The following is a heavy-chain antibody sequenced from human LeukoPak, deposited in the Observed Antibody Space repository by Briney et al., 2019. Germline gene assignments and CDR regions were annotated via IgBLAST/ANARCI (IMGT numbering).Heavy chain of an antibody. CDR1: GYTFTSYG. V-gene: IGHV1-18*01. Sequence: GASVKFSCKASGYTFTSYGISWVRQAPEQGLEWMGWISAYNGNTNYAQKLQGRVTMTTDTSTSTAYMELRSLRSDDTAVYYCARSNPGIAAADNWDYWGQGTLVTVSS. J-gene: IGHJ4*02. D-gene: IGHD6-13*01. CDR2: ISAYNGNT. CDR3: ARSNPGIAAADNWDY.